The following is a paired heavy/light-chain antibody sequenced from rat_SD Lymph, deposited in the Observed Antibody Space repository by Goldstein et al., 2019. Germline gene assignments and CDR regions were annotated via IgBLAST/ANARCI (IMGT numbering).Heavy chain of an antibody. D-gene: IGHD5-1*01. CDR3: ARHMDWEPYYFDY. V-gene: IGHV2-64*01. CDR2: MWNGGGT. J-gene: IGHJ2*01. CDR1: GFSLTTYN. Sequence: QVQLKETGPDLVQLTQTLSITCTVSGFSLTTYNVHWVRQPPGKGLEWMGAMWNGGGTDYNSAFKSRLSISRDTSKSQVFLKMNSLQTDDTAKYFCARHMDWEPYYFDYWGQGVMVTVSS.
Light chain of an antibody. J-gene: IGKJ4*01. V-gene: IGKV9S1*01. CDR1: QSLLYTDGKHY. CDR3: LQTLKSPFT. CDR2: HAS. Sequence: QITLTQQAESLWISPGERVSITCRASQSLLYTDGKHYLSWYQQRPGQTTKALIYHASVRTDGVPTRFIGSGSGTEFTLSIEHVQPEDFAIYYCLQTLKSPFTFGSGTKLEIK.